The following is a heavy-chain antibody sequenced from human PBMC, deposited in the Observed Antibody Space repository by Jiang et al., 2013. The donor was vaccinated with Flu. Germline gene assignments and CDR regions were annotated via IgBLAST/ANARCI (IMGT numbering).Heavy chain of an antibody. Sequence: VQLVESGGGLVQPGRSLRLSCAASGFTFDDYAMHWVRQAPGKGLEWVSGISWNSGSIGYADSVKGRFTISRDNAKNSLYLQMNSLRAEDTALYYCAKDRGAVAGTVDYWGQGTLVTVSS. CDR2: ISWNSGSI. V-gene: IGHV3-9*01. CDR3: AKDRGAVAGTVDY. J-gene: IGHJ4*02. D-gene: IGHD6-19*01. CDR1: GFTFDDYA.